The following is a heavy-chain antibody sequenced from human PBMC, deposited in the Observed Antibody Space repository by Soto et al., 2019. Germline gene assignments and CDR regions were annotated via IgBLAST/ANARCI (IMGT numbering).Heavy chain of an antibody. J-gene: IGHJ4*02. CDR3: AKDTLGGDYYHYFDY. Sequence: GGSLRLSCAASGFTFSSYGMHWVRQAPGKGLEWVAVISYDGSNKYYADSVKGRFTISRDNSKNTLYLQMNSLRAEDTAVYYCAKDTLGGDYYHYFDYWGQGTLVTVSS. D-gene: IGHD4-17*01. V-gene: IGHV3-30*18. CDR2: ISYDGSNK. CDR1: GFTFSSYG.